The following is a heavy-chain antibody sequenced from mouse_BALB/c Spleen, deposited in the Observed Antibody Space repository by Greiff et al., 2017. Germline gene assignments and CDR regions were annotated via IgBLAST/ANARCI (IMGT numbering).Heavy chain of an antibody. CDR2: INPSTGYT. V-gene: IGHV1-7*01. CDR1: GYTFTSYW. D-gene: IGHD1-1*01. Sequence: QVQLQQSGAELAKPGASVKMSCKASGYTFTSYWMHWVKQRPGQGLEWIGYINPSTGYTEYNQKFKDKATLTADKSSSTAYMQLSSLTSEDSAVYYCARERDYYGSSYDVMDYWGQGTSVTVSS. J-gene: IGHJ4*01. CDR3: ARERDYYGSSYDVMDY.